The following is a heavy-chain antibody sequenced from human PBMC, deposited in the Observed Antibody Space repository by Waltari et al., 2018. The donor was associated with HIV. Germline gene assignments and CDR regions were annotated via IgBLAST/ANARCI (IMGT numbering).Heavy chain of an antibody. CDR2: TYLRSRWHE. CDR1: GDSVSSATAT. J-gene: IGHJ4*02. Sequence: HVCLQHSGPGEVKASKTVAADCINSGDSVSSATATWNWVRQSPSRGLEWLGRTYLRSRWHEDYSASVKGRISMDADSAENRFTLHLNHVSPEDTAVYFCVRDAFGLDYWGQGTLVTVSS. D-gene: IGHD3-3*02. CDR3: VRDAFGLDY. V-gene: IGHV6-1*01.